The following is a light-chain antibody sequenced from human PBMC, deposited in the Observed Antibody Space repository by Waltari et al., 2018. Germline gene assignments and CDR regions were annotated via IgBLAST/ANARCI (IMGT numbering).Light chain of an antibody. Sequence: EIVLTQSPATLSLSPGARPTLSCRASQSVSSSLAWYQHKPGQAPRLLIYDASISVTGIPARFSGSGSGTDFTLTISSLEPEDFAVYYCQQRSKWPWAFGQGTKVEIK. CDR1: QSVSSS. V-gene: IGKV3-11*01. CDR2: DAS. J-gene: IGKJ1*01. CDR3: QQRSKWPWA.